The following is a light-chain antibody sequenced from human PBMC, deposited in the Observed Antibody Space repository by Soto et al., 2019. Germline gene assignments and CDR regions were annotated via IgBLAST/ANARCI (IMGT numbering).Light chain of an antibody. CDR1: QSVRSN. Sequence: EIVMTQSSAILSVSPGERATLFCRASQSVRSNFLAWYQHKPGQAPRLLIHGASTRATGVPARFSGSASETEFTLTISSLQSEDFAVYYCQQYSAWPLTFGGGTKMEIK. V-gene: IGKV3-15*01. CDR2: GAS. CDR3: QQYSAWPLT. J-gene: IGKJ4*01.